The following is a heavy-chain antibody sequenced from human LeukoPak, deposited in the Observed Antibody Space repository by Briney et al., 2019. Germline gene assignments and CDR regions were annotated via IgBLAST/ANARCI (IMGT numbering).Heavy chain of an antibody. CDR2: IYYSGNS. J-gene: IGHJ5*02. CDR1: GGSISSYY. V-gene: IGHV4-59*01. CDR3: ARDSGSSWFDP. Sequence: SETLSLTCTVSGGSISSYYWSWIRQPPGKGLGWIGYIYYSGNSNYNPSLKSRVTISVDTSKNQFSLKLSSVTAADTAVYYCARDSGSSWFDPWGQGTLVTVSS. D-gene: IGHD6-13*01.